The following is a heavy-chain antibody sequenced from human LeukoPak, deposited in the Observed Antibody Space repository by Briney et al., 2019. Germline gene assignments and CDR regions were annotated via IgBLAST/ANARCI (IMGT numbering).Heavy chain of an antibody. Sequence: ASVKVSCKASGYTFTDYYIHWVRQAPGQGLEWMAWINPNSGGTYYAQNFHDRVTLTRDTSISTAYMELSRLRSDDTAIYYCARANALYCSSTSCLFDYWGQGTLVTVSS. D-gene: IGHD2-2*01. CDR2: INPNSGGT. CDR1: GYTFTDYY. CDR3: ARANALYCSSTSCLFDY. J-gene: IGHJ4*02. V-gene: IGHV1-2*02.